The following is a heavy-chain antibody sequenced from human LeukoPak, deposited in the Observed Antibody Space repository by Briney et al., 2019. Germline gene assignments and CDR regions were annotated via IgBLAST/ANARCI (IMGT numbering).Heavy chain of an antibody. Sequence: SETLSLTCTVSGGFISSGSYYWSWIRQPAGKGLEWIGRIYTSGSTNYNPSLKSRVTMSVDTSKNQFSLKLSSVTAADTAVYYCARHHYYYDSSGYYYYFDYWGQGTLVTVSS. D-gene: IGHD3-22*01. CDR3: ARHHYYYDSSGYYYYFDY. V-gene: IGHV4-61*02. CDR1: GGFISSGSYY. CDR2: IYTSGST. J-gene: IGHJ4*02.